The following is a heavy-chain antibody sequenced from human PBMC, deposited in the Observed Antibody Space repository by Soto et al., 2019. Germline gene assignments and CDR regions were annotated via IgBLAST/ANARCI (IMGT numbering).Heavy chain of an antibody. CDR2: IYYSGST. Sequence: SETLSLTCTVSGGSISSYYWSWIRQPPGKGLEWIGYIYYSGSTNYNPSLKSRVTISVDTSKNQFSLKLSSVTAADTAVYYCARGVYYYGSGSYYNVIGAYYYYMDVWGKGTTVTVSS. J-gene: IGHJ6*03. CDR3: ARGVYYYGSGSYYNVIGAYYYYMDV. V-gene: IGHV4-59*01. CDR1: GGSISSYY. D-gene: IGHD3-10*01.